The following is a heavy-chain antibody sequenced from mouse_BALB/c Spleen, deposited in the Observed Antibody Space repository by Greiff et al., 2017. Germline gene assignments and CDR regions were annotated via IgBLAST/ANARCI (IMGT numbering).Heavy chain of an antibody. V-gene: IGHV1-7*01. D-gene: IGHD3-3*01. CDR1: GYTFTSYW. J-gene: IGHJ4*01. Sequence: QVQLKESGAELAKPGASVKMSCKASGYTFTSYWMHWVKQRPGQGLEWIGYINPSTGYTEYNQKFKDKATLTADKSSSTAYMQLSSLTSEDSAVYYCARGDPYYAMDYWGQGTSVTVSS. CDR3: ARGDPYYAMDY. CDR2: INPSTGYT.